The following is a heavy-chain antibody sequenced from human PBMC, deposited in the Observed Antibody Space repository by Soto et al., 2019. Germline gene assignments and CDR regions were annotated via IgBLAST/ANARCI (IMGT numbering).Heavy chain of an antibody. CDR3: ARRAAGYWESSLDY. CDR2: INPSDGNR. D-gene: IGHD3-9*01. J-gene: IGHJ4*02. Sequence: ASVKVSCKASGYSFSFYGINWVRQAPGQGLEWMGWINPSDGNRNFAQKFEDRVTMTTATSTNTVFLELRSLKSDDTAIYYCARRAAGYWESSLDYWGQGTLVTVSS. V-gene: IGHV1-18*01. CDR1: GYSFSFYG.